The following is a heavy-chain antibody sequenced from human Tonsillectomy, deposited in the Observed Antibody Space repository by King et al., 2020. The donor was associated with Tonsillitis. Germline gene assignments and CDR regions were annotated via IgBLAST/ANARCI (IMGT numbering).Heavy chain of an antibody. CDR3: AKSPHLYYDILTGYYTTDY. V-gene: IGHV3-23*04. J-gene: IGHJ4*02. D-gene: IGHD3-9*01. CDR2: ISGSGGST. Sequence: EVQLVESGGGLVQPGGSLRLSCAASGFTFSSYAMSWVRQAPGKGLEWVSAISGSGGSTYYADSVKGRFTISRDNSKNTLYLQMNSLRAEDTAVYYCAKSPHLYYDILTGYYTTDYWGQGTLVTVSS. CDR1: GFTFSSYA.